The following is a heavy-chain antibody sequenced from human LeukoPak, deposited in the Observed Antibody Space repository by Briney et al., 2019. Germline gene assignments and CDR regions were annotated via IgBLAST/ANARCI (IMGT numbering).Heavy chain of an antibody. CDR3: ATPRLSDHFDY. V-gene: IGHV3-23*01. D-gene: IGHD3-16*01. Sequence: HPGGSLRLSCAASGFTFSSYAMNWVRLAPGKGLEWVSAITDNGNTTYYVDSVKGRFTISRDNSKNTLYLQMNSLRAEDTAVYSCATPRLSDHFDYWGQGTLVTVSS. CDR1: GFTFSSYA. J-gene: IGHJ4*02. CDR2: ITDNGNTT.